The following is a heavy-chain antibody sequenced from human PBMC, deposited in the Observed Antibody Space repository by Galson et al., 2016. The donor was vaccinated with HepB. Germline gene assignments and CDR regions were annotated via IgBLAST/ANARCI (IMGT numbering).Heavy chain of an antibody. D-gene: IGHD1-1*01. CDR1: GYSFANYH. CDR3: AKDSNNWSFDY. J-gene: IGHJ4*02. Sequence: SVKVSCKASGYSFANYHMQWVRQAPGQGLEWMGTIHPSGVTTNPAQKFRDRLTLTRDTSTGTFYLELTSLRSGDTAIYFCAKDSNNWSFDYRGQGTLVTVSS. CDR2: IHPSGVTT. V-gene: IGHV1-46*01.